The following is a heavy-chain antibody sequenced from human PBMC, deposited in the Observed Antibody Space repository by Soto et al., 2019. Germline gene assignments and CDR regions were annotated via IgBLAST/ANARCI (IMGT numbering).Heavy chain of an antibody. CDR2: ISGSGGST. Sequence: GGSLRLSCAASGFTFSSYAMSWVRQAPGKGLEWVSAISGSGGSTYYADSVKGRFTISRDNSKNTLYLQMNSLRAEDTALYYCAREASVLIPAAQPSRFDSWGQGTLVTVSS. D-gene: IGHD2-2*01. J-gene: IGHJ4*02. CDR1: GFTFSSYA. V-gene: IGHV3-23*01. CDR3: AREASVLIPAAQPSRFDS.